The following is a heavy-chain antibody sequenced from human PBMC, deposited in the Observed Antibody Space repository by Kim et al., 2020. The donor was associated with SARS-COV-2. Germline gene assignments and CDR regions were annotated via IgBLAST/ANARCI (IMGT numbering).Heavy chain of an antibody. J-gene: IGHJ6*02. V-gene: IGHV1-69*01. D-gene: IGHD1-26*01. CDR3: ASRCGFPFYYYGMDV. Sequence: QKFQGRVTSTADESTSTAYMELSSLRSEDTAVYYCASRCGFPFYYYGMDVWGQGTTVTVSS.